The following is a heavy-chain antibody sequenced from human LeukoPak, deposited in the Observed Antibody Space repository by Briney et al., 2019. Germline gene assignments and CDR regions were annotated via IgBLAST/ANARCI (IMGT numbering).Heavy chain of an antibody. CDR3: ARDRRTGTTFFRFSGWFDP. V-gene: IGHV1-2*02. CDR1: GYTFTGYY. J-gene: IGHJ5*02. Sequence: ASAKVSCKASGYTFTGYYMHWVRQAPGQGLEWMGWINPNSGGTNYAQKFQGRVTMTRDTSISTAYMELSRLRSDDTAVYYCARDRRTGTTFFRFSGWFDPWGQGTLVTVSS. CDR2: INPNSGGT. D-gene: IGHD1-7*01.